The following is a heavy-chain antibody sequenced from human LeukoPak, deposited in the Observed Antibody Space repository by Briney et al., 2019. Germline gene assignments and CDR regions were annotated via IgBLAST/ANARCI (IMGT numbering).Heavy chain of an antibody. CDR3: ARLSGSYYSAFDI. CDR2: IYPGDSDT. V-gene: IGHV5-51*01. Sequence: GESLKISCKGSGYSFTSYWIGWVRQMPGKGLEWMGIIYPGDSDTRYDPSFKGQVTISADKSINTAYLQWSSLKASDTAMYYCARLSGSYYSAFDIWGQGTRVTVSS. J-gene: IGHJ3*02. D-gene: IGHD1-26*01. CDR1: GYSFTSYW.